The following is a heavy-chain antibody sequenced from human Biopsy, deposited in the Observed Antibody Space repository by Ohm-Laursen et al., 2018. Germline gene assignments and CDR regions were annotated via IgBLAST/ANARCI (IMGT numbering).Heavy chain of an antibody. CDR1: GKTFSDYY. Sequence: GTLSLTCEVYGKTFSDYYWSWIRQPPGMGLEWIGQINQSGRTNYNPSLKSRVNISADKSKNQFSLKLSTVTSADTAVYFCGNEVHGRDYWGLGALVTVSS. D-gene: IGHD2-15*01. CDR2: INQSGRT. V-gene: IGHV4-34*08. J-gene: IGHJ4*02. CDR3: GNEVHGRDY.